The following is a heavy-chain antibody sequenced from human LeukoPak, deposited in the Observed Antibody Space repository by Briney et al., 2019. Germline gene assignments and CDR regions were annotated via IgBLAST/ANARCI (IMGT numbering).Heavy chain of an antibody. J-gene: IGHJ4*02. D-gene: IGHD6-13*01. CDR1: GFTFSSYS. V-gene: IGHV3-48*04. CDR3: ARGQLTDPRIDY. CDR2: ICSGSSTI. Sequence: GGSLRLSCAGSGFTFSSYSMNWVRQAPGKGLEWVSHICSGSSTIFYADSVKGRFTISRDNAKNSLYLQMNSLRAEDTAVYYCARGQLTDPRIDYWGQGTLVTVSS.